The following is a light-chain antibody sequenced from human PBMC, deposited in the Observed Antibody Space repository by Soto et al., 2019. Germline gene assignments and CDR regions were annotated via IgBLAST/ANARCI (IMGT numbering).Light chain of an antibody. CDR3: QQYDNWPLT. V-gene: IGKV3-15*01. Sequence: EIVLTQSPGILSLSPGERVTLSCRASQSVSSNLAWYQQKPGQAPRLLMYGASTRATGIPARFSGSGSGTEFTLTISSLQSEDFAVYYCQQYDNWPLTFGGGTKVDIK. J-gene: IGKJ4*01. CDR2: GAS. CDR1: QSVSSN.